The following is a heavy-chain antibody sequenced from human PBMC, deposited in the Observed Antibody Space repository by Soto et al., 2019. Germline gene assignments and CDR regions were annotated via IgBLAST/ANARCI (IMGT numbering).Heavy chain of an antibody. D-gene: IGHD2-8*01. Sequence: GGSLRLSCEASGFTFSSYWMHWVVPSPGKGLLWVSRINSDGSITTYADSVKGRFTISRDNAKNTLYLQMNSLRVEDTAVYYCARVKVSAYYFDYWGQGTLVTVSS. V-gene: IGHV3-74*01. CDR3: ARVKVSAYYFDY. J-gene: IGHJ4*02. CDR1: GFTFSSYW. CDR2: INSDGSIT.